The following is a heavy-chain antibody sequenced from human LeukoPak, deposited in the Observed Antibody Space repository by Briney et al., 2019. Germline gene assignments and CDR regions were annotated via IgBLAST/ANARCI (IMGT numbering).Heavy chain of an antibody. CDR3: ARVVPDERGRLWHTRYYMDV. CDR2: IYSGGST. CDR1: GFTVSSNY. D-gene: IGHD3-10*01. Sequence: PGGSLRLSCAASGFTVSSNYMTWVRQAPGKGLEWVSHIYSGGSTYYADSVKGRFTISRDNSKNTLYVQMNSLRAEDTAVYYCARVVPDERGRLWHTRYYMDVWGKGTTVTVSS. V-gene: IGHV3-53*01. J-gene: IGHJ6*03.